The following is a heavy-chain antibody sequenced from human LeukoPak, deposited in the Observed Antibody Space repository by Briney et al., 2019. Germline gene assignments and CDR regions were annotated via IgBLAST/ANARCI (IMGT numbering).Heavy chain of an antibody. J-gene: IGHJ6*02. CDR3: AKRGYSGLRDIYYYYYGMDV. V-gene: IGHV3-23*01. Sequence: GGSLRLSCAASGFTFSSYAMSWVRQAPGKGLEWVSAISGSGGSTYYADSVKGRFTISRDNSKNTLYLQMNSLRAEDTAVYYCAKRGYSGLRDIYYYYYGMDVGGQGTTVTVAS. CDR2: ISGSGGST. D-gene: IGHD3-22*01. CDR1: GFTFSSYA.